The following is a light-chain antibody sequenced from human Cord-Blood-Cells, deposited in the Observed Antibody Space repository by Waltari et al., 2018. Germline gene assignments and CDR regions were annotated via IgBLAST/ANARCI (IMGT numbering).Light chain of an antibody. CDR3: QAWDSSTAV. CDR2: QDS. V-gene: IGLV3-1*01. Sequence: SYELTQPPSVSVSPGQTASITCPGDKLGDKYACWYQQKPGQSPVLVIYQDSKRPSGIPERFSGSNSGNTPTLTISGTQAMDEADYYCQAWDSSTAVFGGGTKLTVL. CDR1: KLGDKY. J-gene: IGLJ2*01.